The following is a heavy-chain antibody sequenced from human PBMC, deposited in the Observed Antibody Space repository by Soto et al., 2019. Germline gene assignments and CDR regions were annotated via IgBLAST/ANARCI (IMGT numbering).Heavy chain of an antibody. CDR2: INPNSGST. D-gene: IGHD3-3*01. CDR1: GYSFTGHY. J-gene: IGHJ5*01. V-gene: IGHV1-2*02. Sequence: KVSCPASGYSFTGHYIQWVRQAPGQGLEWMGWINPNSGSTTYAQKFQGRVTMTRDTSISTAYMELSSLRSDDTAVFYCATVEGVVGIWFDSWGQGTLVTVSS. CDR3: ATVEGVVGIWFDS.